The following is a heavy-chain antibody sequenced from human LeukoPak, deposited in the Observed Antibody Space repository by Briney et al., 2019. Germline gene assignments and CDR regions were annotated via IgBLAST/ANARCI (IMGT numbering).Heavy chain of an antibody. CDR2: IWYDGSNK. J-gene: IGHJ3*02. D-gene: IGHD6-13*01. V-gene: IGHV3-33*01. CDR1: GFXFSSYG. CDR3: AAADPGTFDI. Sequence: GGSLRLSCAASGFXFSSYGMHWVRQAPGKGLEWVAVIWYDGSNKYYADSVKGRFTISRDNSKNTLYLQMNSLRAEDTAVYYCAAADPGTFDIWGQGTMVTVSS.